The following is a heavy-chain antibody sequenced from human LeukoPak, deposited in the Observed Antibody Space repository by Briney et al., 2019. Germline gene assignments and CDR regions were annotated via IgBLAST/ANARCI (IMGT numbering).Heavy chain of an antibody. CDR2: ISYDGTDK. V-gene: IGHV3-30*03. D-gene: IGHD1-26*01. CDR1: GFTFSRYG. J-gene: IGHJ4*02. Sequence: PGRSLRLSCAASGFTFSRYGMHWVRQAPGKGLEWVAVISYDGTDKFYADSVKGRFTISRDTAKNTLYLQMNSLRAEDTAVYYCARVIVGGTGFDCWGQGTLVTVSS. CDR3: ARVIVGGTGFDC.